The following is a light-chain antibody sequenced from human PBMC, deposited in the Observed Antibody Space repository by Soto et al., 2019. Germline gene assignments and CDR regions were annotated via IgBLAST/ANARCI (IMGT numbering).Light chain of an antibody. CDR1: TSDIGGYNY. V-gene: IGLV2-14*01. CDR2: DVT. J-gene: IGLJ2*01. CDR3: SSYTGRYTVI. Sequence: QSVLTQPASVSGSPGQSITLSCTGTTSDIGGYNYVSWYQHHPGKAPKVLIYDVTSRPSGVSNRFSGSKSGNTASLTISGLQAEDEADYYCSSYTGRYTVIFGGGTKLTVL.